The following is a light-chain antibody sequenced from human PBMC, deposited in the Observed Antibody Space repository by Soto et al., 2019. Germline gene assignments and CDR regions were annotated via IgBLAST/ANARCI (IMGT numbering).Light chain of an antibody. J-gene: IGKJ1*01. V-gene: IGKV3-20*01. CDR2: GAS. Sequence: EIVLTQSPGTLSLSPGERATLSCRASQSVSSSYLAWYQQKPGQAPRLLLYGASSRATGIPDRFSGSGSGTDFTLTISSLEHEDFAVYYCQQYGSSPKTFGQGTKLDIK. CDR1: QSVSSSY. CDR3: QQYGSSPKT.